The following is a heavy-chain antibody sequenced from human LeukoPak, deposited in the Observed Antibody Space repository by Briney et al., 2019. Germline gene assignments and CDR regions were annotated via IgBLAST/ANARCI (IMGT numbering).Heavy chain of an antibody. Sequence: GASVKVSCKASGYTFTSYGISWVRQAPGQGLEWMGWISAYTGNTNYAQKLQGRVTMTTNTSTSTAYMELRRLRSDDTAVYYCARVHHCSSTRCYSIKEDGGFEIWGQGTMVTVSS. CDR3: ARVHHCSSTRCYSIKEDGGFEI. D-gene: IGHD2-2*01. CDR2: ISAYTGNT. V-gene: IGHV1-18*01. CDR1: GYTFTSYG. J-gene: IGHJ3*02.